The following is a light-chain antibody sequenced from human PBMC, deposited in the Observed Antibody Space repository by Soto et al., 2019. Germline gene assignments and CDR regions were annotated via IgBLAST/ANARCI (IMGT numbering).Light chain of an antibody. CDR2: DVS. Sequence: QSVLTQPASVSGSPGQSITISCTGTSSDVGGYNYVSWYQQHPGKAPKLMIYDVSNRPSGVSNRFSGSKSGNTASLTISGLQPEDEADYYCSSYTSSSTLGVFGGGTKVTVL. CDR1: SSDVGGYNY. CDR3: SSYTSSSTLGV. J-gene: IGLJ3*02. V-gene: IGLV2-14*01.